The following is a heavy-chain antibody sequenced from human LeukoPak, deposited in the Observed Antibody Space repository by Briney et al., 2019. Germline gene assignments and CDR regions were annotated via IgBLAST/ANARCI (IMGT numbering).Heavy chain of an antibody. CDR3: ARGHLDIVATRFDP. V-gene: IGHV4-34*01. Sequence: SETLPLTCAVYGGSFSGYYWSWIRQPPGKGLEWIGEINHSGSTNYNPSLKSRVTISVDTSKNQFSLKLSSVTAADTAVYYCARGHLDIVATRFDPWGQGTLVTVSS. CDR2: INHSGST. D-gene: IGHD5-12*01. J-gene: IGHJ5*02. CDR1: GGSFSGYY.